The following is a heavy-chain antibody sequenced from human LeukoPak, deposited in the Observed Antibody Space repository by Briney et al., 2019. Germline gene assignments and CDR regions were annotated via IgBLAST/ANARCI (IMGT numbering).Heavy chain of an antibody. V-gene: IGHV1-46*01. D-gene: IGHD1-26*01. J-gene: IGHJ4*02. Sequence: GASVKVSCKASGYTFTSYYMHWVRQAPGQGLEWMGIINPSGGSTSYAQKFQGRVTMTRDTSTSTVYMELSSLRSEDTAVYYCARDEFSLVGARGPFDYWGQGTLVTVSS. CDR1: GYTFTSYY. CDR3: ARDEFSLVGARGPFDY. CDR2: INPSGGST.